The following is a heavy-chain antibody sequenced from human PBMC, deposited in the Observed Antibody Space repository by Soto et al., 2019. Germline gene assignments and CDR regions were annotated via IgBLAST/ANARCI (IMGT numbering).Heavy chain of an antibody. CDR1: GLIFSSYA. CDR2: ILPIFGTT. CDR3: VRGANYDISTGKGYYFPGMDV. D-gene: IGHD3-9*01. J-gene: IGHJ6*02. V-gene: IGHV1-69*06. Sequence: QVQLVQSGAEVKKPGSSVKVSCKASGLIFSSYAISWVRQAPGQGLEWVGGILPIFGTTNYAQRFKGRVTITADTSTTTTYLDLSSLRSEDTAVYFCVRGANYDISTGKGYYFPGMDVWGQGTTVTVSS.